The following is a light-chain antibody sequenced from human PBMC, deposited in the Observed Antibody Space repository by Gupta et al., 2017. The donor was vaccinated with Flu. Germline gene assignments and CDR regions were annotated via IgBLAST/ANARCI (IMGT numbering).Light chain of an antibody. CDR1: SSDIGGTDL. V-gene: IGLV2-8*01. CDR3: NAYSNSLNFDV. Sequence: HSALTQPPSSSGSPRQSPTISCTGTSSDIGGTDLVSWFQQHPGKVPKLMIYDVTKRPSGVPDRFSGARSGNTASLTVSGLQAEDEADYYCNAYSNSLNFDVFGTGTRVTVL. CDR2: DVT. J-gene: IGLJ1*01.